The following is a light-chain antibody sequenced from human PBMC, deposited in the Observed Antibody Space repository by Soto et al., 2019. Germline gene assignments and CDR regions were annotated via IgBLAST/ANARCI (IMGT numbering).Light chain of an antibody. CDR3: QQYNGYWT. V-gene: IGKV1-5*03. Sequence: DIQMTQSPSTLSESVGDRVTITCRASQSISDSLAWYQQKPGKAPKLLIYEAYSLKSGVPSRFSGSRSGTEYTLTISSLQPDDFATYYCQQYNGYWTLGQGTKVEIK. CDR2: EAY. CDR1: QSISDS. J-gene: IGKJ1*01.